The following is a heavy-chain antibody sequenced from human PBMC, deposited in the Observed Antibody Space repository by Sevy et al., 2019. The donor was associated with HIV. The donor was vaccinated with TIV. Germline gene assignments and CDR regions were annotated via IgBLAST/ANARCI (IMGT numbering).Heavy chain of an antibody. J-gene: IGHJ4*02. CDR3: ARDLEFYDYGDYGPAFMPDY. CDR1: GFTFSSYG. V-gene: IGHV3-33*01. CDR2: IWFDGSNT. D-gene: IGHD4-17*01. Sequence: GGSLRLSCAASGFTFSSYGMHWVRQAPGKGLEWVALIWFDGSNTYYADSVKGRFTISRDIAKNTLHLQMNSLRAEDTDVYYCARDLEFYDYGDYGPAFMPDYWGQGTLVTVSS.